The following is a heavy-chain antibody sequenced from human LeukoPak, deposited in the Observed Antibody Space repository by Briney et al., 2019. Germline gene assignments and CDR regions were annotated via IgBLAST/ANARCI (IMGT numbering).Heavy chain of an antibody. V-gene: IGHV1-2*02. CDR3: ARIGKQLNWFDP. J-gene: IGHJ5*02. CDR2: INLNSGGT. Sequence: ASVKVSCKASGYTFTGYYMHWVRQAPGQGLEWMGWINLNSGGTNYAQKFQGRVTMTRDTSFSTAYMELSRLSSDDTAVYYCARIGKQLNWFDPWGQGTLVTVSS. D-gene: IGHD6-13*01. CDR1: GYTFTGYY.